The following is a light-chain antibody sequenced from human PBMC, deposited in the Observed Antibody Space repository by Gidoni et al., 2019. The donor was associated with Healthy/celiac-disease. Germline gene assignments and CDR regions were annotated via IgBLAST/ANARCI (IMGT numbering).Light chain of an antibody. CDR2: ENN. CDR3: GTWDSSLSVWV. Sequence: QSVLTQPPSVSAAPGQKVTISCSGSSSNIGNNYVSWYQQLPGTAPKLLIYENNKRPSGIPDRFSGSKSGTSATLGITGLQTGDEADYYCGTWDSSLSVWVFGGGTKLXV. CDR1: SSNIGNNY. J-gene: IGLJ3*02. V-gene: IGLV1-51*02.